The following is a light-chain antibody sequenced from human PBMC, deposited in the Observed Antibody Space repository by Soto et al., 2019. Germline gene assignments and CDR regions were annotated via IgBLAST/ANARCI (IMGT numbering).Light chain of an antibody. CDR3: CSYAGTYAFVM. J-gene: IGLJ3*02. CDR1: SSDVGGYNY. Sequence: QSALTQPRSVSGSPGQSVTLSCTGTSSDVGGYNYVSWYQEHPGKAPKLMIYDVSKRPSGVPDRFSGSKSGNTASLTISGLQAEDEADYYCCSYAGTYAFVMFGGGTKLTVL. CDR2: DVS. V-gene: IGLV2-11*01.